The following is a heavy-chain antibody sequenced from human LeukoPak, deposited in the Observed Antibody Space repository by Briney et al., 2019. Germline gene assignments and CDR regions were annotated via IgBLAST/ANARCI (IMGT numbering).Heavy chain of an antibody. Sequence: GASVKVSCKASGGTFSSYAISWVRQAPGQGLEWMGRIIPIFGTANYAQKFQGRVTITTDESTSTAYMELSSLRSEDTAVYYCARDDGPDAFDIWGQGTMVTVSS. J-gene: IGHJ3*02. V-gene: IGHV1-69*05. CDR1: GGTFSSYA. CDR3: ARDDGPDAFDI. CDR2: IIPIFGTA.